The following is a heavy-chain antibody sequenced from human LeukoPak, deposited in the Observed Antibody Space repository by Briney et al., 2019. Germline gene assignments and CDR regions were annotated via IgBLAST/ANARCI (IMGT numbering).Heavy chain of an antibody. Sequence: ASVQVSCQASGYTFTSYGISWVRQAPGQGLEWMGWISAYNGNTNYAQKLQGRVTMTTDTSTSTAYMELRSLRSDDTAVYYCARDYHDSSGYYFDYWGQGTLVTVSS. CDR1: GYTFTSYG. J-gene: IGHJ4*02. D-gene: IGHD3-22*01. CDR3: ARDYHDSSGYYFDY. CDR2: ISAYNGNT. V-gene: IGHV1-18*01.